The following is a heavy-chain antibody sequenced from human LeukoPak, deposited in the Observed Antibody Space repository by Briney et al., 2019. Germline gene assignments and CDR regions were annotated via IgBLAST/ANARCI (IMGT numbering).Heavy chain of an antibody. D-gene: IGHD3-10*01. V-gene: IGHV1-2*02. CDR3: ARDAGSGSQLADAFDI. Sequence: ASVKVSCKASGYTFTGYYMHWVRQAPGQGLEWMGWINPNSGGTNYAQKFQGRVTMTRDTYISTAYMELSRLRSDDTAVYYCARDAGSGSQLADAFDIWGQGTMVTVSS. J-gene: IGHJ3*02. CDR2: INPNSGGT. CDR1: GYTFTGYY.